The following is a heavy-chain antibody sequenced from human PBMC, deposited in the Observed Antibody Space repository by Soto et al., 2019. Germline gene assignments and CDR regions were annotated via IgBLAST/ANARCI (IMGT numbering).Heavy chain of an antibody. D-gene: IGHD1-26*01. CDR1: GGSISVYY. J-gene: IGHJ4*02. Sequence: PSETLSLTCTISGGSISVYYWSWVRQPPGHELEWIGYIYASGSPYYNPSLRSRVTISADTSKNQISLKLTSPTAADTAVYYCARGVGSSPQRYWGRGTLVTVSS. V-gene: IGHV4-59*01. CDR2: IYASGSP. CDR3: ARGVGSSPQRY.